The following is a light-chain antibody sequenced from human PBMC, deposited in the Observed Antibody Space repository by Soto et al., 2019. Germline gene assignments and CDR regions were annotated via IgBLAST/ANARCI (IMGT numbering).Light chain of an antibody. CDR2: GAS. CDR3: QHYNNWHPYT. J-gene: IGKJ2*01. Sequence: EIVMTQSPANLSVSPGERATLSCRASQSVSSNLAWYQQKPGQGPRLLIYGASTRATSIPARFSGSGSGTEFDLTINILQSEDFAVYDCQHYNNWHPYTFGQGTKLEIK. V-gene: IGKV3-15*01. CDR1: QSVSSN.